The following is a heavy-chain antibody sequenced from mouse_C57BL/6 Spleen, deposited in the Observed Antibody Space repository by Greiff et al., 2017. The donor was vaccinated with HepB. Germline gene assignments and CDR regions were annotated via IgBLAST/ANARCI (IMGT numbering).Heavy chain of an antibody. J-gene: IGHJ1*03. D-gene: IGHD1-1*02. CDR1: GYTFTSYW. CDR2: IDPSDSYT. CDR3: ARAVATGYFDV. Sequence: VQLQQPGAELVKPGASVKLSCKASGYTFTSYWMQWVKQRPGQGLEWIGEIDPSDSYTNYNQKFKGKATLTVDTSSSTAYMQLSSLTSEDSALYYCARAVATGYFDVWGTGTTVTVSS. V-gene: IGHV1-50*01.